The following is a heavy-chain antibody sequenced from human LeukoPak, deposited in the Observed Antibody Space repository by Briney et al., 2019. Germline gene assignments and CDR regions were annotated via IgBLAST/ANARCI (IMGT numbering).Heavy chain of an antibody. V-gene: IGHV1-46*01. CDR2: INPSGGST. CDR3: AREDSSGWYVFDY. Sequence: ASVKVSCKASGYTFTRYYMHWVRQAPGQGLEWMGMINPSGGSTSYAQKFQGRVTMTRDTSTSTVYMELSSLRSEDTAVYYCAREDSSGWYVFDYWGQGTLVTVSS. CDR1: GYTFTRYY. D-gene: IGHD6-19*01. J-gene: IGHJ4*02.